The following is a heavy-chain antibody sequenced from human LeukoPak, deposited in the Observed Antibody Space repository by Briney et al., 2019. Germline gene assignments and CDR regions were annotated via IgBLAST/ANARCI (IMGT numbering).Heavy chain of an antibody. CDR2: LYYGGST. CDR3: ARLRNLRYPYFDY. J-gene: IGHJ4*02. V-gene: IGHV4-39*07. CDR1: GGSISSSSYY. D-gene: IGHD4-17*01. Sequence: SETLSLTCTVSGGSISSSSYYWGWIRQPPGKGLEWIGSLYYGGSTYYNPSLKSRVTISVDTSKNQFSLKLSSVTAADTAVYYCARLRNLRYPYFDYWGQGTLVTVSS.